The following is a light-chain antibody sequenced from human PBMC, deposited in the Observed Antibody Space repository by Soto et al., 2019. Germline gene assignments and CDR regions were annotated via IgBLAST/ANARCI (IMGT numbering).Light chain of an antibody. Sequence: EIVMTQSPATLSVSPGERATLSCRASQSVSSNLAWYQQKPGQAPRLLIYGASTRATGIPARFSGSGSGTEFTLTSSSLRSEDFAVYYCQQSNNWPPWTFGQGTKVEIK. V-gene: IGKV3-15*01. CDR2: GAS. J-gene: IGKJ1*01. CDR1: QSVSSN. CDR3: QQSNNWPPWT.